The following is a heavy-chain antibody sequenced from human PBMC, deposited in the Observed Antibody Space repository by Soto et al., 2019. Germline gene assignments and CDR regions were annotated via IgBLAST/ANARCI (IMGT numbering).Heavy chain of an antibody. J-gene: IGHJ4*02. V-gene: IGHV3-30*03. CDR2: LANDGSYQ. CDR3: ARSIGGSSYYPPDY. D-gene: IGHD2-15*01. CDR1: GFTVSGYG. Sequence: GGSLRLSFAACGFTVSGYGMHWVRQSPGEGLEWVAILANDGSYQYYAESVKGRFTISRDNSKNTLYLQMDSLRPEDTAVYYCARSIGGSSYYPPDYWGQGTLVTVSS.